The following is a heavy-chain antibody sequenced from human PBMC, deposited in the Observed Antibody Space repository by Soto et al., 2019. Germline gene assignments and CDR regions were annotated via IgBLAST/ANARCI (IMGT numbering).Heavy chain of an antibody. CDR3: ARDLSVVFDY. CDR1: GFTFNKYA. D-gene: IGHD2-15*01. J-gene: IGHJ4*02. CDR2: ITDSGAAS. Sequence: PGGSLRLSCTASGFTFNKYAMSWVRQAPRKGLEWVSAITDSGAASHYADSVKGRFTVSRDNSKNTLYLQMNSLRADDTAVYYCARDLSVVFDYWGQGTLVTVSS. V-gene: IGHV3-23*01.